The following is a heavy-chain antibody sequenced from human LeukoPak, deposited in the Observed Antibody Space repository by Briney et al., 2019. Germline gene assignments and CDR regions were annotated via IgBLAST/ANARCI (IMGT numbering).Heavy chain of an antibody. J-gene: IGHJ3*02. V-gene: IGHV1-69*05. CDR3: ARDSGYSYGPYYYDSSGYPDAFDI. CDR1: GGTFSSYA. CDR2: IIPIFGTA. Sequence: SVKVSCKASGGTFSSYAISWVRQAPGQGLEWMGGIIPIFGTANYAQKFQGRVTITTDESTSTAYMELSSLRSDDTAVYYCARDSGYSYGPYYYDSSGYPDAFDIWGQGTMVTVSS. D-gene: IGHD3-22*01.